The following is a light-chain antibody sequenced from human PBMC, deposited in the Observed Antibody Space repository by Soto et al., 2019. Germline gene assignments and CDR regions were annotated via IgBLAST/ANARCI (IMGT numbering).Light chain of an antibody. Sequence: QSVLTQPASVSGSPGQSITISCTGTSSDVGGYNYVSWYQQHPGKAPKLMIYDVSNRPSGVSNRFSGSKSGNTASLTISGLQVEDGVVYCCPSYTTSSPYVLGTGTRVPAL. CDR1: SSDVGGYNY. CDR3: PSYTTSSPYV. J-gene: IGLJ1*01. CDR2: DVS. V-gene: IGLV2-14*01.